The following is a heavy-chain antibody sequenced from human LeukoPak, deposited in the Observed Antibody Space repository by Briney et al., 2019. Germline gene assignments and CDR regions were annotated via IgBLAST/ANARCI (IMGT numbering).Heavy chain of an antibody. CDR3: ARGDIVVVPAARAFDI. CDR2: INPNSGGT. V-gene: IGHV1-2*02. J-gene: IGHJ3*02. D-gene: IGHD2-2*01. Sequence: ASVKVSCKASVYTFTGYYMHWVRQAPGQGLEWMGCINPNSGGTNYAQKFQGRVTMTRDTSISTAYMELSRLRSDDTAVYYCARGDIVVVPAARAFDIWGQGTKVTVSS. CDR1: VYTFTGYY.